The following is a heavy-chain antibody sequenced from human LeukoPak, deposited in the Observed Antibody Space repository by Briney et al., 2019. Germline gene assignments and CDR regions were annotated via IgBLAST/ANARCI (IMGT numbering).Heavy chain of an antibody. V-gene: IGHV4-39*01. CDR2: MYYSGST. CDR1: GGSIRSSSYY. CDR3: ARRGSSDWNWFDP. D-gene: IGHD6-19*01. Sequence: PSETLSLTCTVSGGSIRSSSYYWGWIRQPPGKGLEWIGTMYYSGSTYYNPSLKSRVTISVDTSKNQFSLKLSSVTAADTAVYYCARRGSSDWNWFDPRGQGALVTVSS. J-gene: IGHJ5*02.